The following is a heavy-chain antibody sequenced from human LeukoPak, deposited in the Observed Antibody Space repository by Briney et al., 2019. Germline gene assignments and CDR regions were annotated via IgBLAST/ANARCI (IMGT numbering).Heavy chain of an antibody. V-gene: IGHV4-31*03. CDR1: GGSISSGGYY. CDR3: AADRGYCSGGSCYQGNYFDY. Sequence: SQTLSLTCTVSGGSISSGGYYWSWIRQHPGKGLEWIGYIYYSGSTYYNPSPKSRVTISVDTSKNQFSLKLSSVTAADTAVYYRAADRGYCSGGSCYQGNYFDYWGQGTLVTVSS. D-gene: IGHD2-15*01. CDR2: IYYSGST. J-gene: IGHJ4*02.